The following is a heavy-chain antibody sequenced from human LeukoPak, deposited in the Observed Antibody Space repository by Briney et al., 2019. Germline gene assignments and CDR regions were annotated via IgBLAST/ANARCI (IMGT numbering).Heavy chain of an antibody. CDR1: GFTFSSYS. CDR3: AKRYWGHQLLPTPFDY. J-gene: IGHJ4*02. D-gene: IGHD2-2*01. CDR2: ISGGGGGT. V-gene: IGHV3-23*01. Sequence: GGSLRLSCAASGFTFSSYSMNWVRQAPGKGLEWVSAISGGGGGTYYADSVKGRFTISRDNSKNTLYLQMNSLRAEDTAVYYCAKRYWGHQLLPTPFDYWGQGTLVTVSS.